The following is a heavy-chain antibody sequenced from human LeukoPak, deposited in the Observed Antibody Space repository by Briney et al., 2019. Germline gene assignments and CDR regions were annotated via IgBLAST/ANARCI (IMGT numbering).Heavy chain of an antibody. J-gene: IGHJ4*02. CDR3: ARDEDGYNSLDS. D-gene: IGHD5-24*01. CDR1: GGSISSGGYY. CDR2: IYYSGTT. Sequence: SQTLSLTCTVSGGSISSGGYYWSWIRQPPGKGLEWIGYIYYSGTTYYNPSLKSRVIISVDTSKNQFSLKLSSVTVADTALYFCARDEDGYNSLDSWGQGILVTVSS. V-gene: IGHV4-31*03.